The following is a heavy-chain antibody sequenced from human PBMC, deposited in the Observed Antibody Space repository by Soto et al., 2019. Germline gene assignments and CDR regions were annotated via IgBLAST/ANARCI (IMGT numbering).Heavy chain of an antibody. CDR3: ASRGVVRGVIIAHYYYYGMDV. Sequence: SVKVSCKASGYTFTSYGISWVRQAPGQGLEWMGRIIPILGIANYAQKFQGRVTITADKSTSTAYMELSSLRSEDTAVYYCASRGVVRGVIIAHYYYYGMDVWGQ. V-gene: IGHV1-69*04. D-gene: IGHD3-10*01. J-gene: IGHJ6*01. CDR2: IIPILGIA. CDR1: GYTFTSYG.